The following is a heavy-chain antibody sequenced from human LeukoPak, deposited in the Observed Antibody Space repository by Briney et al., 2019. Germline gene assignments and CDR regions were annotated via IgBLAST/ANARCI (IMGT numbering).Heavy chain of an antibody. CDR2: IYYSGST. Sequence: PSETLSLTCTVSGGSISNYYWSWIRQPPGKGLEWIGYIYYSGSTNYNPSLKSRVTISADTSKNQISLKLSSVTAADTAVYYCARVADGYSYFDYWGQGTLVTVSS. CDR3: ARVADGYSYFDY. D-gene: IGHD5-18*01. J-gene: IGHJ4*02. CDR1: GGSISNYY. V-gene: IGHV4-59*12.